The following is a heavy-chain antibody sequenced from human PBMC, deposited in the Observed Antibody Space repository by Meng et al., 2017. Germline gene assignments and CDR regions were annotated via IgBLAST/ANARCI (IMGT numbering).Heavy chain of an antibody. CDR3: ARDKLKTFDP. Sequence: QTGAEVKKPGSSVNVSSKASGYTFTSHAIHWVRQAPGQRLEWMGWINAGNGNTKYSQKFKGRVTITRDTSASTAYMELSSLRSEDTVVYYCARDKLKTFDPWGQGTLVTVSS. V-gene: IGHV1-3*01. CDR1: GYTFTSHA. CDR2: INAGNGNT. J-gene: IGHJ5*02.